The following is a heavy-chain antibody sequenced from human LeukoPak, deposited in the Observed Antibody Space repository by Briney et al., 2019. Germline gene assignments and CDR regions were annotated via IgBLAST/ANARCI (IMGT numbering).Heavy chain of an antibody. Sequence: GGSLRLSCAASGFTFSDYWMSWVRQAPGKGLEWVSGISWNSGSIGYADSVKGRFTISRDNAKNSLYLQMNSLRAEDTALYYCAKGLRYGSGSYYPSDYWGQGTLVTVSS. J-gene: IGHJ4*02. D-gene: IGHD3-10*01. CDR1: GFTFSDYW. CDR3: AKGLRYGSGSYYPSDY. CDR2: ISWNSGSI. V-gene: IGHV3-9*01.